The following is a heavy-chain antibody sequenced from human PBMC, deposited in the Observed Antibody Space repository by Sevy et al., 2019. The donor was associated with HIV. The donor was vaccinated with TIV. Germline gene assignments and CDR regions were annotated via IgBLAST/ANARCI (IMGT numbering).Heavy chain of an antibody. CDR1: GFTFSDHY. CDR3: ATHAGIAAAGRGFDY. CDR2: TRNKAASYTT. J-gene: IGHJ4*02. V-gene: IGHV3-72*01. D-gene: IGHD6-13*01. Sequence: GGSLRLSCAASGFTFSDHYMEWVRQAPGKGLEWVGRTRNKAASYTTEYAAYVKGRFTISRDDSKNSMYLQMNSLKTEDTAGYYCATHAGIAAAGRGFDYWGQGSLVTVSS.